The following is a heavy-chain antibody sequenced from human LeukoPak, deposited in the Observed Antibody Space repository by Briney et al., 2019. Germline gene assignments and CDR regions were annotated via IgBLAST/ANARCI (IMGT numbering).Heavy chain of an antibody. J-gene: IGHJ6*03. Sequence: PGGSLRLSCAASGFTFSSYGIHWVRQAPGKGLEWVAFIRYDGSNKYYTDSVKGRFTISRDNSKNTLYLQMNSLRAEDTAVYYCAKDSKIVGATFRSYHYMDVWGKGTAVTVSS. CDR2: IRYDGSNK. CDR1: GFTFSSYG. CDR3: AKDSKIVGATFRSYHYMDV. D-gene: IGHD1-26*01. V-gene: IGHV3-30*02.